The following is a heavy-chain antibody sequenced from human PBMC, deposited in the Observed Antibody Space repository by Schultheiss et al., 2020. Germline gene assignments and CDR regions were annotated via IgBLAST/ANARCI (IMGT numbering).Heavy chain of an antibody. J-gene: IGHJ4*02. CDR3: ARYYSPSGYFDY. CDR2: IYYSGST. V-gene: IGHV4-39*01. Sequence: SETLSLTCTVSGGSISSSSYYWGWIRQPPGKGLEWIGSIYYSGSTYYTPSLNSRVTISVDTSKNQLSLKLSSVTAADTAVYFCARYYSPSGYFDYWGQGTLVTVYS. D-gene: IGHD1-26*01. CDR1: GGSISSSSYY.